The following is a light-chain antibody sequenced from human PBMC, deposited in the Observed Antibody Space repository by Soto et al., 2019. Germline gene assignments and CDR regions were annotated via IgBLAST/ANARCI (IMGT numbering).Light chain of an antibody. V-gene: IGKV1-5*03. CDR1: QSISTW. CDR2: KAS. Sequence: DIQMTQSPSTLSASVGDRVTITCRASQSISTWLAWYQQKPGKAPNLLIYKASSLESGVPSRFSGSGSGTEFTLTISILQPDDFATYYCQQYNSYPTFGQGTKVEIK. J-gene: IGKJ1*01. CDR3: QQYNSYPT.